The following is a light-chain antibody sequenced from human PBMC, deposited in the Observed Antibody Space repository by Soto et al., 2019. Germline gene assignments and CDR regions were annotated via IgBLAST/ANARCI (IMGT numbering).Light chain of an antibody. CDR2: GAS. Sequence: IQLTQSPSSLSASVGDRVTITCRASQDINNYLAWYQQQPGKAPKVLIYGASTLQSGVPSRFSGSGSGTDFTLTISSLQPEDFATYYCQQLNTFPWTFGLGTKVEV. CDR3: QQLNTFPWT. CDR1: QDINNY. J-gene: IGKJ1*01. V-gene: IGKV1-9*01.